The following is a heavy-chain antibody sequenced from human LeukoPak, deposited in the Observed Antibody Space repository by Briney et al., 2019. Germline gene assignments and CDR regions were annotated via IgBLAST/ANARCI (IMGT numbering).Heavy chain of an antibody. CDR1: GFTFSSYS. V-gene: IGHV3-48*04. CDR3: ARNVTLAYFDD. CDR2: ISSSNSTI. Sequence: GGSLRLSCGASGFTFSSYSMNWVRQATGKGLEWVSYISSSNSTIYYADSVKGRFTISRDNAKNSLYLQMNSLRAEDTAVYYCARNVTLAYFDDWGKGTLVTVSS. J-gene: IGHJ4*02. D-gene: IGHD4-11*01.